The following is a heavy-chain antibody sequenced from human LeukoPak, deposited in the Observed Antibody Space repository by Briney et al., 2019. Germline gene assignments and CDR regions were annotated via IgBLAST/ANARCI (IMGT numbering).Heavy chain of an antibody. D-gene: IGHD1-26*01. CDR3: ARAPVGGSYNPFDY. Sequence: GASVKVSCKASGYTFTGYYMHWVRQAPGQGLEWMGRINPNSGGTNYAQKFQGRVTMTRDTSISTAYMELSRLRSDDTAVYYCARAPVGGSYNPFDYWGQGTLVTVSS. CDR1: GYTFTGYY. V-gene: IGHV1-2*06. J-gene: IGHJ4*02. CDR2: INPNSGGT.